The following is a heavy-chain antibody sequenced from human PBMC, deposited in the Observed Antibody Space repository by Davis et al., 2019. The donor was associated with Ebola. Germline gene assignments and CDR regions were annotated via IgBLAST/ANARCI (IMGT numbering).Heavy chain of an antibody. D-gene: IGHD2-2*01. CDR2: IYHSGSP. Sequence: PSETLSLTCTVSGASISSGDYYWSWIRQPPGKGLEWIGYIYHSGSPNYNPSLKSRVTISVDTSKNLLSLRLSSVTAADTAVYYCARGDCSSSTCDGGNYYYGIDVWGQGTTVTISS. CDR1: GASISSGDYY. V-gene: IGHV4-30-4*01. J-gene: IGHJ6*02. CDR3: ARGDCSSSTCDGGNYYYGIDV.